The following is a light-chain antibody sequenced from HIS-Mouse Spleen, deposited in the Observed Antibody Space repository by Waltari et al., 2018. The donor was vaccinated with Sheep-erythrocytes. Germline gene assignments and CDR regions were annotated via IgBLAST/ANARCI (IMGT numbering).Light chain of an antibody. Sequence: QSALPQPPSAAGSPGQSLTIHCTGTSRHVCGYNHVSWYQQHPGKAPKLMISEVSKRPSGVPDRFSGSKSGNTASLTVSGLQAEDEADYYCSSYAGSNNWVFGGGTKLTVL. V-gene: IGLV2-8*01. CDR2: EVS. CDR3: SSYAGSNNWV. CDR1: SRHVCGYNH. J-gene: IGLJ3*02.